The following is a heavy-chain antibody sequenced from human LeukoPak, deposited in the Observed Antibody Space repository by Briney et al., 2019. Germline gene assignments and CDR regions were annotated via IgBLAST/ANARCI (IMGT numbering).Heavy chain of an antibody. Sequence: GGSLRLSCAASGFTFSSYGMSWVRQAAGKGLEWVSAISGSGGSTYYADSVKGRFTISRDNSKNTLYLQMNSLRAEDTALYYCTKSRDYDSSGQHFDYWGPGTLVTVSS. CDR3: TKSRDYDSSGQHFDY. CDR1: GFTFSSYG. D-gene: IGHD3-22*01. J-gene: IGHJ4*02. V-gene: IGHV3-23*01. CDR2: ISGSGGST.